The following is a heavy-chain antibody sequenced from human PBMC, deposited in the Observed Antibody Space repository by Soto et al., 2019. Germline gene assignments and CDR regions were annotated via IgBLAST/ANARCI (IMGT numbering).Heavy chain of an antibody. D-gene: IGHD2-2*01. Sequence: SETLSLTCAVSGYSISSGYYWGWIRQPPGKGLEWIGSIYHSGSTYYNPSLKSRVTISVDTSKNQFSLKLSSVTAADTAVYYCATVPRGYSTTDYWGQGTLVTVYS. V-gene: IGHV4-38-2*01. CDR2: IYHSGST. CDR1: GYSISSGYY. J-gene: IGHJ4*02. CDR3: ATVPRGYSTTDY.